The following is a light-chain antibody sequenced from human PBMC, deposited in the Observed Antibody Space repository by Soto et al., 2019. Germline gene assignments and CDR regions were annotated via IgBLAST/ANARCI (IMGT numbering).Light chain of an antibody. J-gene: IGLJ2*01. CDR2: EVS. CDR1: NSDVGGYSY. CDR3: SSYTSNSAPVV. Sequence: QSALTQPASVSGSPGQSITISCTGTNSDVGGYSYVSWYQQHAGKAPKLMIYEVSNRPSWVSSRFSASKSGNTASLTISGLQAEDEVDYYCSSYTSNSAPVVFGGGTKLTVL. V-gene: IGLV2-14*03.